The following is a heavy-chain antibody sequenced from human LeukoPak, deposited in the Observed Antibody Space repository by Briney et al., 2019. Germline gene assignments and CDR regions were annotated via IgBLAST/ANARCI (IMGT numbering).Heavy chain of an antibody. J-gene: IGHJ4*02. CDR1: GGSISSYY. D-gene: IGHD6-13*01. CDR2: IYYSGST. Sequence: PSETLSLTCTVSGGSISSYYWSWIRQPPGKGLEWIGYIYYSGSTNYNPSLKSRVTISVDTSKNQFSLKLSSVTAADTAVYYCARGRAAAGDFDYWGQGTLVTVSS. CDR3: ARGRAAAGDFDY. V-gene: IGHV4-59*01.